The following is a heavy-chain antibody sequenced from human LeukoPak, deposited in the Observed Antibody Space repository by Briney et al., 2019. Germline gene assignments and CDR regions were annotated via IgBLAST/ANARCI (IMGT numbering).Heavy chain of an antibody. D-gene: IGHD3-3*01. V-gene: IGHV3-30-3*01. CDR3: ARDEETRITIFGVATRPYYFDY. Sequence: GGSLRLSCAASGFTFSSYAMHWVRQAPGKGLEWVAVTSYDGSNKYYADSVKGRFTISRDNSKNTLYLQMNSLRAEDTAVYYCARDEETRITIFGVATRPYYFDYWGQGTLVTVSS. CDR1: GFTFSSYA. J-gene: IGHJ4*02. CDR2: TSYDGSNK.